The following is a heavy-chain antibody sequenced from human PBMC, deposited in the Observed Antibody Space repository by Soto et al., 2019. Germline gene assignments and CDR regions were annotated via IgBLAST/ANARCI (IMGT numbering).Heavy chain of an antibody. CDR3: ARVLGGTGKRGFDY. D-gene: IGHD1-7*01. Sequence: GASVKVSCKTSGYTFINYGISWVRQAPGQGPEWMGWISPYNDDTKYAQKFQGRVTMTTDTSTRTAYMEMRSLRSDDTAIYYCARVLGGTGKRGFDYWGQGTLVTVSS. CDR1: GYTFINYG. J-gene: IGHJ4*02. V-gene: IGHV1-18*01. CDR2: ISPYNDDT.